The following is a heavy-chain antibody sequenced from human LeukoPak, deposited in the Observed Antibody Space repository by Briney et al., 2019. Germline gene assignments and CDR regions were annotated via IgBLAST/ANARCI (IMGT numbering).Heavy chain of an antibody. Sequence: GESLKISCKGSGYSFTSYWIGWVRQMPGKGLEWMGIIYPGDSDTRYSPSFQGQVTISADKSISTAYLQWSSLKASDTAMYYCARHKPTGPYIAVAGDFDYWGQGTLVTVSS. CDR3: ARHKPTGPYIAVAGDFDY. CDR1: GYSFTSYW. CDR2: IYPGDSDT. J-gene: IGHJ4*02. V-gene: IGHV5-51*01. D-gene: IGHD6-19*01.